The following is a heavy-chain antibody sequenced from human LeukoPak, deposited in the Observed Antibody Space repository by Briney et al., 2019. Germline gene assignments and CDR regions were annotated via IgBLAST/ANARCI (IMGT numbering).Heavy chain of an antibody. Sequence: ASVKVSCKASGYSFTNYGITWVRQALGQGLEWMAFIDASNGYTTYAQKLQGRLTVTTDRSTSTAYMELRSLRSDDTAVYYCARDINFNVDYWGQGTLVPVSS. CDR3: ARDINFNVDY. CDR1: GYSFTNYG. CDR2: IDASNGYT. D-gene: IGHD1-1*01. J-gene: IGHJ4*02. V-gene: IGHV1-18*01.